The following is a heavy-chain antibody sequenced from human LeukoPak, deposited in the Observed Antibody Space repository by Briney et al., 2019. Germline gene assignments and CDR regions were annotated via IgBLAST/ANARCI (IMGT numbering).Heavy chain of an antibody. V-gene: IGHV3-7*03. CDR3: AKGYCSSTTCYYFYYMDV. J-gene: IGHJ6*03. D-gene: IGHD2-2*01. Sequence: GGSLRLSCAASGFTFSSYWMSWVRQAPGKGLEWVANIKQDGSEKYYADSVKGRFTISRDNAKNSLYLQMNSLRAEDTALYYCAKGYCSSTTCYYFYYMDVWGKGTTVTISS. CDR1: GFTFSSYW. CDR2: IKQDGSEK.